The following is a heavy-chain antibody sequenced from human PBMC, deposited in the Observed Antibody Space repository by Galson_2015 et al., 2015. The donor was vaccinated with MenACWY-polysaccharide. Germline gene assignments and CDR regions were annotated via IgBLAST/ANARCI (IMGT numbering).Heavy chain of an antibody. CDR2: ISTSGSST. CDR1: GFTFSDYY. CDR3: AREGQWLGGIRGYGMDV. V-gene: IGHV3-11*04. J-gene: IGHJ6*02. D-gene: IGHD6-19*01. Sequence: SLRLSCAASGFTFSDYYMSWIRQGPGEGLEWLSYISTSGSSTYYADSVKGRFTISRDNAKNSLYLQMNSLRSEDTAVYYCAREGQWLGGIRGYGMDVWGQGTTVTVSS.